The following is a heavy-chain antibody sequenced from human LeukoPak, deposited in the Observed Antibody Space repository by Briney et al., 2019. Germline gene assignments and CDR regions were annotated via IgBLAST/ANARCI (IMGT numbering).Heavy chain of an antibody. D-gene: IGHD5-18*01. CDR3: AREWGYPDYP. Sequence: VASVKVSCKASGGTFSSYAISWVRQAPGQGVEWMGRIIPIFGIANYAQKFQGRVTITADKSTSTAYMELSSLRSEDTAVYYCAREWGYPDYPWGQGTLVTVSS. CDR1: GGTFSSYA. J-gene: IGHJ5*02. V-gene: IGHV1-69*04. CDR2: IIPIFGIA.